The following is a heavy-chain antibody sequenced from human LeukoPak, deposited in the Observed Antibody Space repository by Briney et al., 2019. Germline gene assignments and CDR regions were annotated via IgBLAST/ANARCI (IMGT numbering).Heavy chain of an antibody. J-gene: IGHJ3*02. V-gene: IGHV3-72*01. CDR3: ARLTDDDASDI. CDR1: GFTFSDHY. Sequence: PGGSLRLSCAASGFTFSDHYMDWVRQAPGKGLEWVGRTRNKANSYTTEYAASVKGRFTISRDDSKNSLYLQMNSLKTEDTAVYYCARLTDDDASDIWGQGTMVTVSS. D-gene: IGHD2-21*02. CDR2: TRNKANSYTT.